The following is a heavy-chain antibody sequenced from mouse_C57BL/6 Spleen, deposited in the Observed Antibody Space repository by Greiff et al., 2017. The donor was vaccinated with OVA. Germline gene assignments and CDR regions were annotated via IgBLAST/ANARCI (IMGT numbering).Heavy chain of an antibody. CDR2: ISDGGSYT. CDR3: AREGNYDYGVGAMDY. D-gene: IGHD2-4*01. CDR1: GFTFSSYA. V-gene: IGHV5-4*01. Sequence: EVKVEESGGGLVKPGGSLKLSCAASGFTFSSYAMSWVRQTPEKRLEWVATISDGGSYTYYPDNVKGRFTISRDNAKNNLYLQMSHLKSEDTAMYYCAREGNYDYGVGAMDYWGQGTSVTVSS. J-gene: IGHJ4*01.